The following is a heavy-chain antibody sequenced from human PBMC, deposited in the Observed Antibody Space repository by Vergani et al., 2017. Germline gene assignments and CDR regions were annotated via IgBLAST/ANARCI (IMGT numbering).Heavy chain of an antibody. V-gene: IGHV3-30*18. CDR1: GFTSSYYG. Sequence: QVHLVESGGGVVQPGRSLRLSCVVSGFTSSYYGMHWVRQAPGKGLEWVAVISYDGTQKYYADSVKGRFTISRDNSKSTLYLQMNSLRTEDTAVYYCAKAAMGLFDYWGQGTLVTVSS. CDR2: ISYDGTQK. D-gene: IGHD5-18*01. CDR3: AKAAMGLFDY. J-gene: IGHJ4*02.